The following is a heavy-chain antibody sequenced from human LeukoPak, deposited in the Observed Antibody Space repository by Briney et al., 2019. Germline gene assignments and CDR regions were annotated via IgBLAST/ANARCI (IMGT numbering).Heavy chain of an antibody. CDR3: ARLTLAYCGGDCYSYFDY. J-gene: IGHJ4*02. Sequence: ASVKVSCKASGYTFTSYGISWVRQAPGQGLEWMGWISAYNGNTNYAQKLQGRVTMTTDTSTSTAYMELRSLRSDDTAVYYCARLTLAYCGGDCYSYFDYWGQGTLVTVSS. CDR1: GYTFTSYG. D-gene: IGHD2-21*02. CDR2: ISAYNGNT. V-gene: IGHV1-18*01.